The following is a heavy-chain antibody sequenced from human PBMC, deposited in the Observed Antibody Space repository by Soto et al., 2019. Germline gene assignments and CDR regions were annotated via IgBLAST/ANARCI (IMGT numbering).Heavy chain of an antibody. CDR2: ISGSGGST. CDR1: GFTFSSYA. D-gene: IGHD6-13*01. V-gene: IGHV3-23*01. Sequence: GGSLRLSCAASGFTFSSYAMSWVRQAPGKGLEWVSAISGSGGSTYYADSVKGRFTISRDNSKNTLYLQMNSLRAEDTAVYYCAKGLRVIADVATAGSIWFDPWGQGTLVTVSS. CDR3: AKGLRVIADVATAGSIWFDP. J-gene: IGHJ5*02.